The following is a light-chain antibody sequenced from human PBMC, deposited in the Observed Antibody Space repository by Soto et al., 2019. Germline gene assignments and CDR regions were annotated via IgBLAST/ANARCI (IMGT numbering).Light chain of an antibody. CDR1: QSISSW. V-gene: IGKV1-5*01. Sequence: DIQMTQSPSTLSASVGDRVTITCRASQSISSWLAWYQQKPGKAPKLLIYDASSLDSGVPSRFSGSGSGTEFTLTISSLQPDDFATYYCQQYNSYSSRTFGQGTKVEIK. CDR3: QQYNSYSSRT. J-gene: IGKJ1*01. CDR2: DAS.